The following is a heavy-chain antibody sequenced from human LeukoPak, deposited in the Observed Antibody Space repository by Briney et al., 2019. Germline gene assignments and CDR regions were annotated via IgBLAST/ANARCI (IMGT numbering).Heavy chain of an antibody. CDR1: GYSISSGYY. V-gene: IGHV4-38-2*02. D-gene: IGHD6-13*01. CDR3: ARRVAAAGTRFFDP. CDR2: IYQSGST. Sequence: SETLSLTCTVSGYSISSGYYWGWIRQPPRKGLAWIGTIYQSGSTYYNPSLKSRVIISVDTSKDQFSLRLSSVTAADTAVYYCARRVAAAGTRFFDPWGQGTLSPSPQ. J-gene: IGHJ5*02.